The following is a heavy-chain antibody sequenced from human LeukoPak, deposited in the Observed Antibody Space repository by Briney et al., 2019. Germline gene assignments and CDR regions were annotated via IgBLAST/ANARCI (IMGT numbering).Heavy chain of an antibody. J-gene: IGHJ4*02. CDR1: GFTVSSNY. CDR3: ARGTTVWRWNYFDY. V-gene: IGHV3-53*01. CDR2: IYSGGST. D-gene: IGHD4-17*01. Sequence: GGSLRLSCAASGFTVSSNYMSWVRQAPGKGLEWVSVIYSGGSTYYADSVKGRFTISRDNSKNTLYLQMNSLRAEDTAVYYCARGTTVWRWNYFDYWGQGTLVTVSS.